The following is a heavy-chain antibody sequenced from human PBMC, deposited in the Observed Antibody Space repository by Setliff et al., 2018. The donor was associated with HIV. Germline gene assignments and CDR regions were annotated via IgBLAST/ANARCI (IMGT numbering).Heavy chain of an antibody. J-gene: IGHJ3*02. CDR1: GYRFTDFY. V-gene: IGHV1-69*05. CDR3: AREKRDIVVVPAVFGAFDI. Sequence: SVKVSCKTFGYRFTDFYVNWVRQAPGQGLEWMGGIIPIFGTANYAQKFQSRVTITTDESTSTAYMELSSLRSEDTAVYYCAREKRDIVVVPAVFGAFDIWGQGTMVTVSS. CDR2: IIPIFGTA. D-gene: IGHD2-2*01.